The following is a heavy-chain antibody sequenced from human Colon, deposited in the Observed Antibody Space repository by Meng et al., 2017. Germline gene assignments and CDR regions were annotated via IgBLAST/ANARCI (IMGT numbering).Heavy chain of an antibody. V-gene: IGHV4-4*02. CDR3: SRGVVAGAMVWFDP. CDR2: IYHGGNT. J-gene: IGHJ5*02. D-gene: IGHD2-2*01. CDR1: GGSINSSNW. Sequence: QVQLQESGPGLVKPSGTLPLTCPVSGGSINSSNWWLWVRQPPGKGLEWLGKIYHGGNTNYNPSLKSRVTLSLDKSKNQFSLRLTSVTAADTAMYYCSRGVVAGAMVWFDPWGPGTLVTVSS.